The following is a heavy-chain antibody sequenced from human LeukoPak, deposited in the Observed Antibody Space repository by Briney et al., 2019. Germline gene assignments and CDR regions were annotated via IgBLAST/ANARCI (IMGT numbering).Heavy chain of an antibody. J-gene: IGHJ4*02. Sequence: GASVKVSCKASGYTFTCYYMHWVRQAPGQGLEWMGWINPNSGGTNYAQKFQGRVTMTRDTSISTAYMQLSRLRSDDTAVYYCARGRELLGVVDYWGQGTLVTVSS. V-gene: IGHV1-2*02. CDR2: INPNSGGT. D-gene: IGHD1-26*01. CDR3: ARGRELLGVVDY. CDR1: GYTFTCYY.